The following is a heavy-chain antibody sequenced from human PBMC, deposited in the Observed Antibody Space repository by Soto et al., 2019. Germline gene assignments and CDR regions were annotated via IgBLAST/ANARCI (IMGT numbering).Heavy chain of an antibody. CDR1: GFTFSDYY. CDR2: IIYSSSPI. Sequence: QVQLVESGGGLVKPGGSLTLSCAASGFTFSDYYMTWIRQAPGKGLEWVSCIIYSSSPIYYADSVKGRFTISRDNAKKSLYLQMSSLGAEDTAVYFCARTRPHLPTAWGQGTMVTVCS. D-gene: IGHD2-2*01. V-gene: IGHV3-11*01. CDR3: ARTRPHLPTA. J-gene: IGHJ3*01.